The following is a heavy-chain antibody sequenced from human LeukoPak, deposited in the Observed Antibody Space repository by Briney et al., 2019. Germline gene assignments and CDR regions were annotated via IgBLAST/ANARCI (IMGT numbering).Heavy chain of an antibody. CDR1: GFTFSSYS. Sequence: PGGSLRLSCAASGFTFSSYSMNWVRQAPGKGLEWVSSISGSSSYIYYADSVKGRFTISRDNSKNKLYLQMNSLRVEDTAVYYCASGRNLRYSNWGQGTMVTVSS. CDR3: ASGRNLRYSN. CDR2: ISGSSSYI. V-gene: IGHV3-21*04. J-gene: IGHJ3*01. D-gene: IGHD3-9*01.